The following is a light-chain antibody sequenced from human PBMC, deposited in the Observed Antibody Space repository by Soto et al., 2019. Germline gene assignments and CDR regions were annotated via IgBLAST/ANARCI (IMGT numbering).Light chain of an antibody. J-gene: IGKJ5*01. Sequence: EIVLTQSPATLSLSPGERATLSCRASQTFSSHLAWYQQKPGQAPRLRMYDASKRATGIPARFSGRGSGTDFTLTISSLEPEDFAVYYCQQRSNWPPVITFGQGTRLEIK. V-gene: IGKV3-11*01. CDR3: QQRSNWPPVIT. CDR2: DAS. CDR1: QTFSSH.